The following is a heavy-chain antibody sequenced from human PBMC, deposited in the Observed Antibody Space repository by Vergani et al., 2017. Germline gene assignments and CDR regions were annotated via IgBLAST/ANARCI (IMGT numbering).Heavy chain of an antibody. CDR1: GGSISSYY. CDR2: IYYSGST. CDR3: ARDGSYGSGKNWFDP. J-gene: IGHJ5*02. D-gene: IGHD3-10*01. Sequence: QVQLQESGPGLVKPSETLSLTCTVSGGSISSYYWSWIRQPPGQGLEWIGYIYYSGSTNYNPSLKSRVTISVDTSKNQFSLKLSSVTAAATAVYYCARDGSYGSGKNWFDPWGQGTLVTVSS. V-gene: IGHV4-59*01.